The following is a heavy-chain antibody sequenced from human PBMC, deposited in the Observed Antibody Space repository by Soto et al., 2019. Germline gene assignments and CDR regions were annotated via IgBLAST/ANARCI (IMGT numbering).Heavy chain of an antibody. J-gene: IGHJ4*02. Sequence: EVQLLESGGGLVQPGGSLRLSCAASGFTFSSYAMSWVRQAPGKGLEWVSAISGSGGSTYYADSVKGRFTISRDNSMNTLYLQMNSLRAADTAVYYCAKDEDYYDSSGPFDCWGQGSLVTVSS. CDR1: GFTFSSYA. V-gene: IGHV3-23*01. D-gene: IGHD3-22*01. CDR2: ISGSGGST. CDR3: AKDEDYYDSSGPFDC.